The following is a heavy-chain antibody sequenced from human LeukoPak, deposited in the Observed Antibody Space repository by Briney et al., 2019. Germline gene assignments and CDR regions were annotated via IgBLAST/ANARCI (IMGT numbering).Heavy chain of an antibody. Sequence: GGSLRLSCAASGFTFSHYALSWVRQAPGKGLEWVSAISGSGTSTYYADSMKGRFTISRDNARNSLYLQMNSLRAEDTAVYYCARIDYYHGMDVWGQGTTVTVSS. CDR3: ARIDYYHGMDV. CDR1: GFTFSHYA. CDR2: ISGSGTST. V-gene: IGHV3-21*01. J-gene: IGHJ6*02.